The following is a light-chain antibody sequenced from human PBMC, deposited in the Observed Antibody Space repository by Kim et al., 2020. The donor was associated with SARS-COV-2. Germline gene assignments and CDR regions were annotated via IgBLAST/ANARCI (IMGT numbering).Light chain of an antibody. V-gene: IGLV2-14*03. CDR1: SSDVGGYNY. CDR3: SSYTSSSSLEGV. Sequence: QSALTQPASVSGSPGQSITISCTGTSSDVGGYNYVSWYQQHPGKAPKLMIYDVSNRPSGVSNRFSGSKSGNTASLTISVLQAEDEADYYCSSYTSSSSLEGVFGGGTQLTVL. J-gene: IGLJ2*01. CDR2: DVS.